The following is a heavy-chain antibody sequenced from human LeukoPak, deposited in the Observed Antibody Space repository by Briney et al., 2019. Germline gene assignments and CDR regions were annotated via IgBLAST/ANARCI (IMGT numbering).Heavy chain of an antibody. CDR2: ISSSSDYI. V-gene: IGHV3-21*01. D-gene: IGHD6-13*01. CDR3: ARDSGSSRREGLNY. CDR1: TFTFSSDS. Sequence: PGGSLRLSCAASTFTFSSDSMNWVRQAPGKGLEWVSSISSSSDYIYYADSVKGRFTIFRDNAKNSLYLQMNSLRVEDSAVYYCARDSGSSRREGLNYWGQGTLVTVSS. J-gene: IGHJ4*02.